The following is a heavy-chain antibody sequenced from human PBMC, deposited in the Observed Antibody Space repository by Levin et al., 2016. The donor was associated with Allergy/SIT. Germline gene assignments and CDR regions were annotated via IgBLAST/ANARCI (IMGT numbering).Heavy chain of an antibody. CDR2: IYHSGST. CDR3: ARAEYVEMATSDY. Sequence: WIRQPPGKGLEWIGSIYHSGSTYYNPSLKSRVTISVDTSKNQFSLKLSSVTAADTAVYYCARAEYVEMATSDYWGQGTLGTVSS. V-gene: IGHV4-38-2*02. J-gene: IGHJ4*02. D-gene: IGHD5-24*01.